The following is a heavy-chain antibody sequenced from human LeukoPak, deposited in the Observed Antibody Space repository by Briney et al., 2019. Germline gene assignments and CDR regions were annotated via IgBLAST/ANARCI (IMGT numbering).Heavy chain of an antibody. D-gene: IGHD3-10*01. CDR2: INSDGSGT. CDR1: GFTFTNYW. CDR3: ARDGMTYGRHFDY. V-gene: IGHV3-74*01. J-gene: IGHJ4*02. Sequence: GGSLRLSCAASGFTFTNYWMHWVRQVSGKGLVWVSRINSDGSGTRYADFVKGRFTISRDNAKSTVYLQMNSLRIDDTAVYYCARDGMTYGRHFDYWGQGILVTVSS.